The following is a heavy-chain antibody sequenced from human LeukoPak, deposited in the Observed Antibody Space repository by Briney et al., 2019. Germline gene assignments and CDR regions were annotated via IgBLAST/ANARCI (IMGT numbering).Heavy chain of an antibody. CDR1: GGTFSSYA. CDR3: ATGNPTQQLAYCGGDCSPFDY. V-gene: IGHV1-69*13. J-gene: IGHJ4*02. D-gene: IGHD2-21*02. Sequence: SVKVSCKASGGTFSSYAISWVRQAPGQGLEWMGGIIPIFGTANYAQKFQGRVTITADESTSTAYMELSSLRSEDTAVYYCATGNPTQQLAYCGGDCSPFDYWGQGTLVTVPS. CDR2: IIPIFGTA.